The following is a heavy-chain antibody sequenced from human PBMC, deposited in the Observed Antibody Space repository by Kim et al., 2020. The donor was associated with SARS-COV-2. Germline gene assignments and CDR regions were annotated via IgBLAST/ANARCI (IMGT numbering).Heavy chain of an antibody. V-gene: IGHV3-15*01. Sequence: GGSLRLSCAASGFTFSNAWMSWVRQAPGKGLEWVGRIKSKTDGGTTDYAAPVKGRFTISRDDSKNTLYLQMNSLKTEDTAVYYCTTDPTAGSSWYLGNWFDPWGQGTLVTVSS. J-gene: IGHJ5*02. CDR2: IKSKTDGGTT. D-gene: IGHD6-13*01. CDR3: TTDPTAGSSWYLGNWFDP. CDR1: GFTFSNAW.